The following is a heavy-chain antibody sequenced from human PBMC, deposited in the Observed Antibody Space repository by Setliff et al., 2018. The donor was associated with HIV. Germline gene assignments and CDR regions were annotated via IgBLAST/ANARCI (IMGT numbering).Heavy chain of an antibody. J-gene: IGHJ3*02. CDR3: ARRSLEYYYDSSATGAFDI. D-gene: IGHD3-22*01. Sequence: SETLSLTCAVYGGSFSGYYWTWIRQPPGKGLEWIGKINHSGSTNYNPSLKSRVTISVDTSKNQFSLKLSSVTAADTAVYYCARRSLEYYYDSSATGAFDIWGQGTMVTVSS. V-gene: IGHV4-34*01. CDR2: INHSGST. CDR1: GGSFSGYY.